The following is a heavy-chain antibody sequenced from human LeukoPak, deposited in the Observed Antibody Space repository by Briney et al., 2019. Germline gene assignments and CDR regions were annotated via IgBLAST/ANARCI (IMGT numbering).Heavy chain of an antibody. V-gene: IGHV3-23*01. CDR1: GFTFSSYA. J-gene: IGHJ4*02. Sequence: QTGGSLRLSCAASGFTFSSYAMSWVRQAPGKGLEWVSAISGSGGSTYYADSVKGRFTISRDNSKNTLYLQTNSLRAEDTAVYYCAKAVLYDFWSGYYPDYWGQGTLVTVSS. CDR3: AKAVLYDFWSGYYPDY. D-gene: IGHD3-3*01. CDR2: ISGSGGST.